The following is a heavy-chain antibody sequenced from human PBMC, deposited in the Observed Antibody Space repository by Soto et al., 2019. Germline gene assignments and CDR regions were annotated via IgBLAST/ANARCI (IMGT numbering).Heavy chain of an antibody. D-gene: IGHD6-19*01. J-gene: IGHJ4*02. V-gene: IGHV3-30*18. CDR2: ISYDGSNK. CDR3: AKGQEWLRTDY. CDR1: GFTFSSYG. Sequence: GGSLRLSCAASGFTFSSYGMHWVRQAPGNGLEWVAVISYDGSNKYYADSVKGRFTISRDNSKNTLYLQMNSLRAEDTAVYYCAKGQEWLRTDYWGQGXLVTVYS.